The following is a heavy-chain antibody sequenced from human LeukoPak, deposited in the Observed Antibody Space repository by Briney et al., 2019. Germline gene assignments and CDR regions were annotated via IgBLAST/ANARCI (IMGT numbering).Heavy chain of an antibody. J-gene: IGHJ4*02. CDR3: ARENGDSWEYYFDY. V-gene: IGHV1-18*01. CDR1: GYTFTSYG. CDR2: ISAYNGNT. Sequence: ASVKVSCKASGYTFTSYGISWVRQAPGQGLEWMGWISAYNGNTNYAQKLQGRVTTTTDTSTSTAYMELRSLRSDDTAVYYCARENGDSWEYYFDYWGQGTLVTVSS. D-gene: IGHD4-17*01.